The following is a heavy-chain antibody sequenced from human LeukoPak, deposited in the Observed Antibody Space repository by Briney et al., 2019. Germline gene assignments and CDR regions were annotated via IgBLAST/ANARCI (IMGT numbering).Heavy chain of an antibody. CDR2: MNPNSGNT. V-gene: IGHV1-8*01. J-gene: IGHJ6*03. CDR1: GYTFTSYD. D-gene: IGHD1-14*01. CDR3: AREPIDYYYYYMDV. Sequence: GASVKVSCKASGYTFTSYDINWVRQAAGQGLEWMGWMNPNSGNTGYAQKFQGRVTMTRNTSISTAYMELSSLRSDDTAVYYCAREPIDYYYYYMDVWGKGTMVTVSS.